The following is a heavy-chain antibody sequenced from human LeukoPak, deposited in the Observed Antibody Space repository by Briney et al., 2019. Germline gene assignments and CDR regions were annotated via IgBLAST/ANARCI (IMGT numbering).Heavy chain of an antibody. V-gene: IGHV1-46*01. D-gene: IGHD5-18*01. CDR3: ARGGPPKTWIQLWGWFDP. CDR1: GYIFTSYF. Sequence: ASVKVSCKASGYIFTSYFMHWVRQAPGQGLEWMGLINPSGGSTRYAQKFQGRVTMTRDMSTSTVYMELSSLRSDDTAVYYCARGGPPKTWIQLWGWFDPWGQGTLVTVSS. CDR2: INPSGGST. J-gene: IGHJ5*02.